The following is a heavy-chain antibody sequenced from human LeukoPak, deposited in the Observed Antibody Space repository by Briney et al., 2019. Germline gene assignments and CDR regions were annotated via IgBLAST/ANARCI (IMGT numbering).Heavy chain of an antibody. D-gene: IGHD2-2*02. Sequence: ASVKVSCKASGGTFSSYAISWVRQAPGQGLEWMGGIIPIFGTANYAQKFQGRVTITADESTSTAYMELSSLRSEDTAVYYCAREVIGYCSSTSCYTDYYGMDVWGQGTTVTVSS. CDR1: GGTFSSYA. J-gene: IGHJ6*02. CDR3: AREVIGYCSSTSCYTDYYGMDV. CDR2: IIPIFGTA. V-gene: IGHV1-69*13.